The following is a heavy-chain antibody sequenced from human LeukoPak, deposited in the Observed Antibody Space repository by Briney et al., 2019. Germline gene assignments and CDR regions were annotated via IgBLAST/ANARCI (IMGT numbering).Heavy chain of an antibody. CDR2: IYYSGST. D-gene: IGHD3-22*01. Sequence: SETLSLTCTVSGGSISSYYWSWIRQPPGKGLEWIGYIYYSGSTNYNPSLKSRVTISVDTSKNQFSLKLSSVTAADTAVYYCARAQAEHYYYDSSGYHYLLLQTSFDPWGQGTLVTVSS. J-gene: IGHJ5*02. CDR1: GGSISSYY. CDR3: ARAQAEHYYYDSSGYHYLLLQTSFDP. V-gene: IGHV4-59*01.